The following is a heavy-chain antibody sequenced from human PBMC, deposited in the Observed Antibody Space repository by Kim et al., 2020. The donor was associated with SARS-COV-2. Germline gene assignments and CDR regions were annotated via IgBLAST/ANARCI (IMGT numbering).Heavy chain of an antibody. Sequence: ASVKVSCKASGYPFSNYGLSWVRQAPGQGLEWVGWINTYNGNTKYAQNLQDRVSLTTDMSTSTAYMELRSLGLDDTAVYYCARGDIKTMVTSRLEYWGQGTVVAVSS. CDR3: ARGDIKTMVTSRLEY. D-gene: IGHD4-17*01. CDR1: GYPFSNYG. V-gene: IGHV1-18*04. CDR2: INTYNGNT. J-gene: IGHJ4*02.